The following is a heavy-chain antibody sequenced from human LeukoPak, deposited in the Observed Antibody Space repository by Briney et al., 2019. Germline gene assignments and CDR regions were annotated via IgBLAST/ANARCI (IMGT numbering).Heavy chain of an antibody. V-gene: IGHV3-7*01. J-gene: IGHJ4*02. CDR1: GFTFTTYW. Sequence: PGGSLRLSCVGSGFTFTTYWMSWVRQAPGKGLEWVANIKQDGSEKYYVDSVKGRFTISRDNAKNSLYLQMNSLRAEDTAVYYCARDLSFRGALPSMVRGDYFDYWGQGTLVTVSS. D-gene: IGHD3-10*01. CDR2: IKQDGSEK. CDR3: ARDLSFRGALPSMVRGDYFDY.